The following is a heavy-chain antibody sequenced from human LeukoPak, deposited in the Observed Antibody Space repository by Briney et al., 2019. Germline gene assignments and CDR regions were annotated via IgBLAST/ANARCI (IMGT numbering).Heavy chain of an antibody. CDR3: PSFRGYSS. D-gene: IGHD5-18*01. V-gene: IGHV1-8*01. CDR1: LYTFTSYD. J-gene: IGHJ4*02. CDR2: MHPNSGNT. Sequence: ASVTDSFMSSLYTFTSYDFNWLRQATGQGLEWMGWMHPNSGNTGYAQKFQGRVTMTRNTSISTAYMELSSQRSEDTAVYYCPSFRGYSSWGQGTLVSVSS.